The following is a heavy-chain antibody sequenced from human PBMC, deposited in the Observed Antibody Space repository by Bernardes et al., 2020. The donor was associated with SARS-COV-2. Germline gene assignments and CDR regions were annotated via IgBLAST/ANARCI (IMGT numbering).Heavy chain of an antibody. V-gene: IGHV4-61*02. CDR1: GDSIPTGSYY. D-gene: IGHD5-12*01. Sequence: SDTLSLTCTVSGDSIPTGSYYWTWIPQPAGKGLEWIGRIHTSGRTDFHPSLKSRLAMSLDTSKSQFSLRLRSVTAADTAFYYCAREEVESDSDLGAFDIWGQGTVVTVSS. CDR3: AREEVESDSDLGAFDI. J-gene: IGHJ3*02. CDR2: IHTSGRT.